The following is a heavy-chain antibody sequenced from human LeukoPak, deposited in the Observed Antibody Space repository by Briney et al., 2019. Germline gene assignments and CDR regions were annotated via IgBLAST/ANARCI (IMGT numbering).Heavy chain of an antibody. CDR2: ISYDGSNK. V-gene: IGHV3-30-3*01. CDR3: ARDWTSRVVKGLLE. Sequence: PGGSLRLSCAASGFTFSSYAMHWVRQAPGKGLEWVAVISYDGSNKYYADSVKGRFTISRDNSKNTLYLQMNSLRAEDTAVYYCARDWTSRVVKGLLEWGQGTLVTVSS. CDR1: GFTFSSYA. D-gene: IGHD3-3*01. J-gene: IGHJ4*02.